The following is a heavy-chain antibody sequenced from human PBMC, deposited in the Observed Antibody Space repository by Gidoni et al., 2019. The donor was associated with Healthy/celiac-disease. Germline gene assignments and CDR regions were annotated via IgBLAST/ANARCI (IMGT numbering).Heavy chain of an antibody. CDR2: IIPILGIA. J-gene: IGHJ5*02. CDR3: AREDPEYYYDSSGYDP. Sequence: VQPVQSGAEVKKPGSSVKVSRKASGGTFSSYAISWVRQAPGQGLEWMGRIIPILGIANYAQKFQGRVTITADKSTSTAYMELSSLRSEDTAVYYCAREDPEYYYDSSGYDPWGQGTLVTVSS. V-gene: IGHV1-69*04. CDR1: GGTFSSYA. D-gene: IGHD3-22*01.